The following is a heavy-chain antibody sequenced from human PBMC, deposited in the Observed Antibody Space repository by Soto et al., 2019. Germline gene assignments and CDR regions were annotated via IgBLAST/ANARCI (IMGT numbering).Heavy chain of an antibody. J-gene: IGHJ4*02. V-gene: IGHV3-23*01. CDR1: GFTFSSYA. CDR3: AKHFDSGCPDY. CDR2: IGDSGGTT. Sequence: GGSLRLSCASSGFTFSSYALSWVRQAPGRGLEWVSIIGDSGGTTLYADSVKGRCTISRDNSKNTLYLQMNNLRAEDTAVYYCAKHFDSGCPDYWGQGTLVTVSS. D-gene: IGHD6-19*01.